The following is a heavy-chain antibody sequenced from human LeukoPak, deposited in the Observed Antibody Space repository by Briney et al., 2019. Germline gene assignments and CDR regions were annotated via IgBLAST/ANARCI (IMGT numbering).Heavy chain of an antibody. Sequence: PGGSLRLSCAASGFTFSSYAMSWVRQAPGKGLERVSAISGSGGSTYYADSVKGRFTISRDNSKNTLYLQMNSLRAEDTAVYYCAKGPYDFWSGPLDVWGQGTTVTVSS. J-gene: IGHJ6*02. CDR1: GFTFSSYA. CDR3: AKGPYDFWSGPLDV. D-gene: IGHD3-3*01. V-gene: IGHV3-23*01. CDR2: ISGSGGST.